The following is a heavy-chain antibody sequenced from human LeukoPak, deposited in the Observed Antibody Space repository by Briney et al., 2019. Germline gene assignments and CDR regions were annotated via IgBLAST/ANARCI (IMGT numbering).Heavy chain of an antibody. CDR2: INHSGST. V-gene: IGHV4-34*01. CDR3: AREKQQLVGELFDY. Sequence: PSETLSLTCAVYGGSFSGYYWSWIRQPPGKGLEWIGEINHSGSTNYNPSLKSRVTISVDTSKNQFSLKLSSVTPEDTAVYYCAREKQQLVGELFDYWGQGTLVTVSS. J-gene: IGHJ4*02. CDR1: GGSFSGYY. D-gene: IGHD6-13*01.